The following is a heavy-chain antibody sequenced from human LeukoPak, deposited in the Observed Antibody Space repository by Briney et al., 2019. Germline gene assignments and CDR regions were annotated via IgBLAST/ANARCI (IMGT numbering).Heavy chain of an antibody. CDR2: ISYDGSNK. D-gene: IGHD6-13*01. CDR1: GFTVSSNY. Sequence: GGSLRLSCAASGFTVSSNYMSWVRQAPGKGLEWVAVISYDGSNKYYADSVKGRFAISRDNSKNTLYLQMNSLRAEDTAVYYCARDWYGRTYYYYYMDVWGKGTTVTVSS. V-gene: IGHV3-30*03. J-gene: IGHJ6*03. CDR3: ARDWYGRTYYYYYMDV.